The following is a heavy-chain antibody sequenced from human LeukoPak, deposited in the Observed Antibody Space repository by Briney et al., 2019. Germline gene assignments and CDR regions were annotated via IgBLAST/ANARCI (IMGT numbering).Heavy chain of an antibody. CDR1: GFTFSDYY. J-gene: IGHJ4*02. V-gene: IGHV3-11*05. Sequence: GGSLRLSCAASGFTFSDYYMSWIRQAPGKGLEWVSYISSSSSYTNYADSVKGRFTISRDNAKNSLYLQMNSLRAEDTAVYYCARVLTVDYYYFDYWGQGILVTVSS. CDR3: ARVLTVDYYYFDY. D-gene: IGHD7-27*01. CDR2: ISSSSSYT.